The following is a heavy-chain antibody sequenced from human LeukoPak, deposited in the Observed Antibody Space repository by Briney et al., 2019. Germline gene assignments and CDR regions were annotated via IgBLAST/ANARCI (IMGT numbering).Heavy chain of an antibody. J-gene: IGHJ4*02. CDR3: ATQQWIGTFHY. Sequence: SETLSLTCTVSGGSVTSNNYYWSWIRQPPGKGLEWIGYVSYTGIPTYNPSLKSRVTISLDTSKSQFSLQLSSVTAADTAVYYCATQQWIGTFHYWGQGALVTVSS. V-gene: IGHV4-61*01. D-gene: IGHD3-10*01. CDR1: GGSVTSNNYY. CDR2: VSYTGIP.